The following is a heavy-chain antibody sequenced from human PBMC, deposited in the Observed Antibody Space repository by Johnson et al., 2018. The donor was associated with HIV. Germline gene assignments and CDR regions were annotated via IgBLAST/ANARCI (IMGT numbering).Heavy chain of an antibody. J-gene: IGHJ3*02. Sequence: EVQLVESGGVVVQPGGSLRLSCAASGFTFDDYTMHWVRQAPGKGLEWVSLINWTGGSTGYADSVKGRFTISRDNSKNTLSLQMNSLRAEDTAVYYCAKDARLYPGIVGATNLYAFDIWGQGTMVTVSS. D-gene: IGHD1-26*01. V-gene: IGHV3-43*01. CDR1: GFTFDDYT. CDR2: INWTGGST. CDR3: AKDARLYPGIVGATNLYAFDI.